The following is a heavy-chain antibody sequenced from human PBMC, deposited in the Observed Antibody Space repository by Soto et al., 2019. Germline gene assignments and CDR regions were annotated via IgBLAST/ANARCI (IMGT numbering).Heavy chain of an antibody. D-gene: IGHD6-19*01. CDR3: ASATSIAVAGKES. J-gene: IGHJ4*02. Sequence: QVQLVQSGGEVRKPGASVKVSCKASGDTITNYGISWVRQAPGQGLEWMGWISFYNGNTKYAQNLQGRVTLTTDTSTSTAYMELRSLRSDDTAVCYCASATSIAVAGKESWGQGTLVTVSS. CDR2: ISFYNGNT. CDR1: GDTITNYG. V-gene: IGHV1-18*01.